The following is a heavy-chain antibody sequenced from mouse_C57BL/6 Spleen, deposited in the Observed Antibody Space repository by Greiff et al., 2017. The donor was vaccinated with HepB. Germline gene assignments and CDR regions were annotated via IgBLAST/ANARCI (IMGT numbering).Heavy chain of an antibody. CDR1: GFTFSSYA. D-gene: IGHD2-3*01. CDR2: ISDGGSYT. Sequence: EVQGVESGGGLVKPGGSLKLSCAASGFTFSSYAMSWVRQTPEKRLEWVATISDGGSYTYYPDNVKGRFTISRDNAKNNLYLQMSHLKSEDTAMYYCARDYDGYFHYAMDYWGQGTSVTVSS. CDR3: ARDYDGYFHYAMDY. J-gene: IGHJ4*01. V-gene: IGHV5-4*01.